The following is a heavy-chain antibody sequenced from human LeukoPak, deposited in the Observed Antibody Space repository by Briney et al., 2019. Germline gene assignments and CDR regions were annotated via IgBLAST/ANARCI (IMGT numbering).Heavy chain of an antibody. V-gene: IGHV1-2*02. J-gene: IGHJ5*02. Sequence: ASVTVSCKASGYTFTGYYMHWVRQAPGQGLEWMGWINPNSGGTNYAQKFQGRVTMTRDTSISTAYMELSRLRSDDTAVYYCARDAGGYSLGVDWFDPWGQGTLVTVSS. CDR3: ARDAGGYSLGVDWFDP. D-gene: IGHD5-18*01. CDR1: GYTFTGYY. CDR2: INPNSGGT.